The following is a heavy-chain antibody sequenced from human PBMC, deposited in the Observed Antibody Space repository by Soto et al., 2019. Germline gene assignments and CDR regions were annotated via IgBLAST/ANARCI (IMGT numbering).Heavy chain of an antibody. V-gene: IGHV1-69*13. Sequence: SVKVACKASGCTFSSYAISWVRQAPGQGLEWMGGIIPIFGTANYAQKFQGRVTITADESTSTAYMELSSLRSEDTAVYYCARSPPPYYYDSSGSYFDYWGQGTLVTVSS. CDR3: ARSPPPYYYDSSGSYFDY. CDR1: GCTFSSYA. CDR2: IIPIFGTA. D-gene: IGHD3-22*01. J-gene: IGHJ4*02.